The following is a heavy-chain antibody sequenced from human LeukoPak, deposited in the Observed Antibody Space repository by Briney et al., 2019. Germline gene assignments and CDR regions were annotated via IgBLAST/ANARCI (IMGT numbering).Heavy chain of an antibody. D-gene: IGHD3-16*01. CDR1: GGSVSSETYC. Sequence: PSETLSLTCTVSGGSVSSETYCWTWIRQPPGKGLEWIGYIYYSGSTNYNPSLKSRVTISVDTSKNQFSLKLSSVTAADTAVYYCARTTDWGAFDIWGQGTMVTVSS. CDR2: IYYSGST. V-gene: IGHV4-61*01. CDR3: ARTTDWGAFDI. J-gene: IGHJ3*02.